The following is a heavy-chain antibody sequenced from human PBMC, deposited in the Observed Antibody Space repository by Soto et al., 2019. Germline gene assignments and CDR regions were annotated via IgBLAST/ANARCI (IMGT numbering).Heavy chain of an antibody. Sequence: GGSLRLSCAASGFTFSNAWMNWVRQAPGKGLEWVGRIKSKTDGGTTDYAAPVKGGLTISREDSKNTLYLQMKGLKTEDTAVYYCTTKPGITMVRGVIITGLGMDVWGQGTTVTVSS. CDR3: TTKPGITMVRGVIITGLGMDV. D-gene: IGHD3-10*01. J-gene: IGHJ6*02. V-gene: IGHV3-15*07. CDR2: IKSKTDGGTT. CDR1: GFTFSNAW.